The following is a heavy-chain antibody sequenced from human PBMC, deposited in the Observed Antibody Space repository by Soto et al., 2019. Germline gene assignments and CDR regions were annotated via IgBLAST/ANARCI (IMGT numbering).Heavy chain of an antibody. CDR1: GGTMSGYH. J-gene: IGHJ4*02. V-gene: IGHV4-59*01. D-gene: IGHD3-22*01. CDR2: FFYSGGT. CDR3: ARWDYSDGSGSLDY. Sequence: SETLSLTCTVSGGTMSGYHWTWVRQAPGEGLEWIGHFFYSGGTTYNPSLLSRVTISVDVSKNQFSLKLNSVSAADTAIYYCARWDYSDGSGSLDYWGQGTLVTVSS.